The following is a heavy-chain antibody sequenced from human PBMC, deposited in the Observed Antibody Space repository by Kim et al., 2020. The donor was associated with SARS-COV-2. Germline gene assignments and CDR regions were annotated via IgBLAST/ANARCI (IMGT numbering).Heavy chain of an antibody. J-gene: IGHJ5*02. D-gene: IGHD6-25*01. Sequence: SETLSLTCTVSGGSISSGGYYWSWIRQHPGKGLEWIGYIYYSGSTYYNPSLKSRVTISVDTSKNQFSLKLSSVTAADTAVYYCARGIAADLNWFDPWGQGTLVTVSS. CDR2: IYYSGST. V-gene: IGHV4-31*03. CDR3: ARGIAADLNWFDP. CDR1: GGSISSGGYY.